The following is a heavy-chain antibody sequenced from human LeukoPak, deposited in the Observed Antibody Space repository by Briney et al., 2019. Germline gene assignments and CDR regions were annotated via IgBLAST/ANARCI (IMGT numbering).Heavy chain of an antibody. J-gene: IGHJ6*02. CDR1: GFTFSDYY. Sequence: GGSLRLSCAASGFTFSDYYMSWIRQAPGKGLEWVSYISSSGSTIYYADSVKGRFTISRDNAKNSLYLQMNSLRAEDTAVYYCASGGYYYDSSGTAGYYYYYGMDVWGQGTTVTVSS. CDR2: ISSSGSTI. V-gene: IGHV3-11*01. D-gene: IGHD3-22*01. CDR3: ASGGYYYDSSGTAGYYYYYGMDV.